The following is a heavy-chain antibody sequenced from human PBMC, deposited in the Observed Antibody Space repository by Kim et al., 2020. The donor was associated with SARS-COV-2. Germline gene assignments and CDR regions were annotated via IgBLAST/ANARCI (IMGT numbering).Heavy chain of an antibody. V-gene: IGHV3-11*05. Sequence: GGSLRLSCAASGFTFSDYYMSWIRQAPGKGLEWVSYISSSSSYTNYADSVKGRFTISRDNAKNTLYLQMNSLRAEDTAVYYCARVGYDYVWGSYRASYYYYGMDVWGQGTTVTVSS. D-gene: IGHD3-16*02. CDR2: ISSSSSYT. CDR1: GFTFSDYY. J-gene: IGHJ6*02. CDR3: ARVGYDYVWGSYRASYYYYGMDV.